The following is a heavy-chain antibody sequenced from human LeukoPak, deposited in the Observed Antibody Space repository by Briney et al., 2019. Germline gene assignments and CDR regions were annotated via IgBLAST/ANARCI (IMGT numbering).Heavy chain of an antibody. CDR3: TRDQTPYY. CDR2: IRSKVYGGTP. J-gene: IGHJ4*02. CDR1: GFTFSSYT. Sequence: GGSLRLSCAASGFTFSSYTMSWVRQAPGKGLEWVGFIRSKVYGGTPEYAASVKGRFTISRDDSKGIAYLQMNSLKTEDTAVYYCTRDQTPYYWGQGTLVTVSS. V-gene: IGHV3-49*04.